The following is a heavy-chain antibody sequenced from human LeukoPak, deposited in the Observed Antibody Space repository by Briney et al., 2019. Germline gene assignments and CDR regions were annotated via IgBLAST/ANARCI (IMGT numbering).Heavy chain of an antibody. CDR2: INPDSGGT. Sequence: ASVKVSCKASGYSFTGYYMHWVRQAPGQGLEWMGWINPDSGGTNYAQKFQGRVTMTRDTSITTAYMELSRLTSDDTAVYYCASGYSDYADYYNYYMDVWGKGTTVIVSS. CDR3: ASGYSDYADYYNYYMDV. D-gene: IGHD4-11*01. J-gene: IGHJ6*03. V-gene: IGHV1-2*02. CDR1: GYSFTGYY.